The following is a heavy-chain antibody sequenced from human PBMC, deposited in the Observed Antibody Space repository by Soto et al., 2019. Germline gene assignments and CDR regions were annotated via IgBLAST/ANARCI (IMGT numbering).Heavy chain of an antibody. D-gene: IGHD6-13*01. CDR2: IKSETNGGTT. CDR1: GTGFTNAW. CDR3: TTSGGSTWPPL. Sequence: EVQLVESGGGLVQPEGSLTLSCAASGTGFTNAWMNWVRQAPGKGLEWVGRIKSETNGGTTDYVANVKGRFTISRDDSKSTLYLQMNSLKTEDTAVYYCTTSGGSTWPPLWGQGTLVTVSS. V-gene: IGHV3-15*07. J-gene: IGHJ4*02.